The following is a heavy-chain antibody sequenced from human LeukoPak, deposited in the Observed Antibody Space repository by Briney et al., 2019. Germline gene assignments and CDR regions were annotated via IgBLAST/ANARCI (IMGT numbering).Heavy chain of an antibody. CDR3: ARSPHNSAWYEKWFDP. CDR1: GGSISTYY. J-gene: IGHJ5*02. CDR2: ISASGGT. V-gene: IGHV4-4*08. Sequence: KPSETLSLTCTVSGGSISTYYWSWNRQSPGKGLEWIADISASGGTNYNPSLESRVTVSIDSSKNQFSLKLSSVTAADTAVFYCARSPHNSAWYEKWFDPWGQGTLVTVSS. D-gene: IGHD6-19*01.